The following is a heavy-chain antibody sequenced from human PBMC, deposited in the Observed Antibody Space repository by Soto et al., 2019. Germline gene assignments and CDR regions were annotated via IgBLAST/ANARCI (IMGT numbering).Heavy chain of an antibody. V-gene: IGHV1-18*01. J-gene: IGHJ5*02. CDR1: GYTFTSYG. CDR2: ISAYNGNT. Sequence: ASVKVSCKASGYTFTSYGISWVRQAPGQGLEWMGWISAYNGNTNYAQKLQGRVTMTTDTSTSTAYMELRSLRSDDTAVYYCARDPHTYNWNFNWFDPWGQGTPVTVSS. D-gene: IGHD1-7*01. CDR3: ARDPHTYNWNFNWFDP.